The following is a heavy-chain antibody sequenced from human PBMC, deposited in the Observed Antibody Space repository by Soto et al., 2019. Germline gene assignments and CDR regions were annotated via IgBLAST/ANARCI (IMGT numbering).Heavy chain of an antibody. CDR2: INPNSGGT. V-gene: IGHV1-2*04. CDR1: GYTFTGYY. Sequence: ASVKVSCKASGYTFTGYYIHWVRQAPGQGLEWMGWINPNSGGTNYAQKFQGWVTMTRDTSISTAYMELSRLRSDDTAVYYCARPVTTGYGMDLWGQGTTVTVS. J-gene: IGHJ6*02. D-gene: IGHD4-17*01. CDR3: ARPVTTGYGMDL.